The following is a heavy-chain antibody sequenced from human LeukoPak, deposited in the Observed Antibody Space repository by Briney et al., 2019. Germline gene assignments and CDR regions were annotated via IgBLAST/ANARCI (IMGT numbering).Heavy chain of an antibody. D-gene: IGHD4-17*01. CDR2: IYYSGST. J-gene: IGHJ6*03. V-gene: IGHV4-59*01. CDR3: ARTSDYGDSNYYYYYMDV. Sequence: SSETLSLTCTVSGGSISSYYWSWIRQPPGKGLEWIGYIYYSGSTNYNPSLKSRVTISVDTSKNQFSLKLSSVTAADTAVYYCARTSDYGDSNYYYYYMDVWGKGTTVTVSS. CDR1: GGSISSYY.